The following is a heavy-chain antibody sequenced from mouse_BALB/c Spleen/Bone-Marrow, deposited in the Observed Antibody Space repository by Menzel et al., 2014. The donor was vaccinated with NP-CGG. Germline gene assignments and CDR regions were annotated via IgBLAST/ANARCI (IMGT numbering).Heavy chain of an antibody. J-gene: IGHJ4*01. CDR2: IHPRSGGT. Sequence: VQLQQSGAELVRPGASVKLSCKALGYTFTDYEIHWVKQTPVHGLEWIGAIHPRSGGTAYNQKFKGKATLTADKSSSIAYMELSSLTSEDSAVYYCTRDGDGYYPYTLDNGGQGTSVTVTS. V-gene: IGHV1-15*01. D-gene: IGHD2-3*01. CDR1: GYTFTDYE. CDR3: TRDGDGYYPYTLDN.